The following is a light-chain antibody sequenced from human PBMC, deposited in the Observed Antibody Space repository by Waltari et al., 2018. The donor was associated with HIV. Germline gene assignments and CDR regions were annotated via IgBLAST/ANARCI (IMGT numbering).Light chain of an antibody. J-gene: IGLJ1*01. CDR1: VGSYNL. V-gene: IGLV2-23*02. CDR2: DVS. Sequence: QSALTRPASVSGSPGQSLTISCTDVGSYNLVSWYQQHPGKAPKLLIYDVSERPSGISIRFSGSKSGNTASLTISGLHADDEAYYYCCSYAGGNTYVFDTGTKVTVL. CDR3: CSYAGGNTYV.